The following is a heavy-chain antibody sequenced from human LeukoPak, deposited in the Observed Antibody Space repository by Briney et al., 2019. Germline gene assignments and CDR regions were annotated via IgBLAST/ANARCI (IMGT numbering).Heavy chain of an antibody. D-gene: IGHD2-21*02. CDR1: GFTVSSNY. J-gene: IGHJ6*02. V-gene: IGHV3-66*01. CDR2: IYSGGST. Sequence: GGSLRLSCAASGFTVSSNYMSWVRQAPGKGLEWVSVIYSGGSTYYADSVKGRFTISRDNSKNTLYLQMNSLRAEDTAVYYCARNHCGGDCYSLTPYYYGMDVWGQGTTVTVSS. CDR3: ARNHCGGDCYSLTPYYYGMDV.